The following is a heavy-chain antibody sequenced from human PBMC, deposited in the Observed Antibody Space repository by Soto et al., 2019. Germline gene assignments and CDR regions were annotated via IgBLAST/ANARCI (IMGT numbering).Heavy chain of an antibody. J-gene: IGHJ6*02. CDR1: GGSISSGGYY. CDR3: ARDSDSDVAGIAAAGRGFYYYYGMDV. D-gene: IGHD6-13*01. CDR2: IYYSGST. V-gene: IGHV4-31*03. Sequence: QVQLQESGPGLVKPSQTLSLTCTVSGGSISSGGYYWSWIRQHPGKGLEWIGYIYYSGSTYYNPSLKSRVTISVDTSKNQFSLKLSSVTAADTAVYYCARDSDSDVAGIAAAGRGFYYYYGMDVWGQGTTVTVSS.